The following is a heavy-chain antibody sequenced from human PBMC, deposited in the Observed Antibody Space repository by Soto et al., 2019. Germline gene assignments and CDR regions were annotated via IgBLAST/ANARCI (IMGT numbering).Heavy chain of an antibody. Sequence: GGSLRLSCTASGFTFGDYATSWVRQAPGKGLEWVGFIRSKAYGGTTEYAASVKGRFTISRDDSKSIAYLQMNSLKTEDTAVYYCTTIPGLLWFGELSDYWGQGTLVTVSS. V-gene: IGHV3-49*04. CDR2: IRSKAYGGTT. CDR3: TTIPGLLWFGELSDY. D-gene: IGHD3-10*01. J-gene: IGHJ4*02. CDR1: GFTFGDYA.